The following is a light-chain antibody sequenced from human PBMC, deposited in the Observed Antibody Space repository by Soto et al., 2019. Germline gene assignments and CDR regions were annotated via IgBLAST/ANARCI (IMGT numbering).Light chain of an antibody. Sequence: EVVMRQSPATPSVSPGEGATLACRASQGIGDTLAWYQHKPGQTPRLLIYDTSTRATGVPTRFSGSRSGAEFSLTINCLQSEDFAVDYCQPYSNWPLTFGGGTKVEIK. V-gene: IGKV3-15*01. J-gene: IGKJ4*01. CDR1: QGIGDT. CDR2: DTS. CDR3: QPYSNWPLT.